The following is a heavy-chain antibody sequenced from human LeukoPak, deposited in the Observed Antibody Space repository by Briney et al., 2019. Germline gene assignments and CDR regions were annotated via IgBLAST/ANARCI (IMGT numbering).Heavy chain of an antibody. D-gene: IGHD3-22*01. V-gene: IGHV3-30*04. CDR1: GFTFSSYA. Sequence: GRSLRLSCAASGFTFSSYAMHWVRQAPGKGLEWVAVISYDGSNKYYADSVKGRFTISRDNSKNTLYLQMNSLRAEDTAVYYCAKASGFYYYDSSGYSSWGQGTLVTVSS. CDR2: ISYDGSNK. CDR3: AKASGFYYYDSSGYSS. J-gene: IGHJ4*02.